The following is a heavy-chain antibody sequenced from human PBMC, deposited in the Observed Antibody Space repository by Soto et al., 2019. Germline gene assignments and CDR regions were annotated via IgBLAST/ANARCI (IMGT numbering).Heavy chain of an antibody. J-gene: IGHJ6*02. Sequence: ASVKVSCKASGYTFTSFGISWVRQAPGQGLEWMGWISTYNGNTNYAQKLQGRVTMTTDTSTSTAYMELRSLRSGDTAVYYCAREPGLPGGMDVWGQGTTVTVSS. D-gene: IGHD3-16*01. CDR2: ISTYNGNT. CDR1: GYTFTSFG. CDR3: AREPGLPGGMDV. V-gene: IGHV1-18*01.